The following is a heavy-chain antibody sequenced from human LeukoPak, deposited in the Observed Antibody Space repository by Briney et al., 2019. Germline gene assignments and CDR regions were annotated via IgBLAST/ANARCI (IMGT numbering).Heavy chain of an antibody. J-gene: IGHJ5*02. CDR2: INPNSGGT. CDR1: GYTFTGYY. V-gene: IGHV1-2*02. Sequence: ASVKVSCKASGYTFTGYYMHWVRQAPGQGLEWMGWINPNSGGTNYAQKFQGRVTMTRDTSISIAYMELSRLRSDDTAVYYCARDSSTVTTQDWFDPWGQGTLVTVSS. CDR3: ARDSSTVTTQDWFDP. D-gene: IGHD4-17*01.